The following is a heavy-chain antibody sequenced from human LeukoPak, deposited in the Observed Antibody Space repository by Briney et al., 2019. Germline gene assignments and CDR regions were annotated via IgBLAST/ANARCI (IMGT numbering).Heavy chain of an antibody. D-gene: IGHD3-3*01. V-gene: IGHV3-30*04. J-gene: IGHJ3*02. CDR2: ISYDGSNK. CDR3: ARVPHVLRFLEWLYDAFDI. Sequence: GGSLRLSCAASGFTFSSYAMHWVRQAPGKGLEWVAVISYDGSNKYYADSVKGRFTISRDNSKNTLYLQMNSLRAEDTAVYYCARVPHVLRFLEWLYDAFDIWGQGTMVTVSS. CDR1: GFTFSSYA.